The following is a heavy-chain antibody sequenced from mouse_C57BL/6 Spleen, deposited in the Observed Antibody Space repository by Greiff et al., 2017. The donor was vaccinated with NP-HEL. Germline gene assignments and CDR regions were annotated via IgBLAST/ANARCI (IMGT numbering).Heavy chain of an antibody. Sequence: EVKLQESGAELVRPGSSVKMSCKTSGYTFTSYGINWVKQRPGQGLEWIGYIYIGNGYTEYNEKFKGKATLTSDTSSSTAYMQLSSLTSEDSAIYFCAEYDGYDERNYAMGYWGQGTSVTVSS. CDR1: GYTFTSYG. J-gene: IGHJ4*01. V-gene: IGHV1-58*01. CDR3: AEYDGYDERNYAMGY. CDR2: IYIGNGYT. D-gene: IGHD2-2*01.